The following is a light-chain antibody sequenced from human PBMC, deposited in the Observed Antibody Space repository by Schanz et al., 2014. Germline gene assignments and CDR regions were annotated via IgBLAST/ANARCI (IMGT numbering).Light chain of an antibody. J-gene: IGKJ1*01. Sequence: DIQMTQSPSSLSASVGDRVTITCRASQSISTYLNWYQHKPGKAPNLLIYAASSLQSGVPSRFSGTGSGTDFTLTISSLQPEDFATYYCQQSYSTPRTFGQGTKVEIK. CDR2: AAS. CDR3: QQSYSTPRT. CDR1: QSISTY. V-gene: IGKV1-39*01.